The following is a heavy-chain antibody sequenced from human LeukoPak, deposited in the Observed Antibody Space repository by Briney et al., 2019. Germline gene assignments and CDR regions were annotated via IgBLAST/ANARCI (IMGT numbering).Heavy chain of an antibody. V-gene: IGHV4-61*02. CDR1: GGSISSGSYY. CDR2: IYTSGST. D-gene: IGHD5-24*01. CDR3: AREKRDGYNYFDY. Sequence: SETLSLTCTVSGGSISSGSYYWSWIRQPAGKGLEWIGRIYTSGSTNYNPSLKSRVTISVGTSKNQFSLKLSSVTAADTAVYYCAREKRDGYNYFDYWGQGTLVTVSS. J-gene: IGHJ4*02.